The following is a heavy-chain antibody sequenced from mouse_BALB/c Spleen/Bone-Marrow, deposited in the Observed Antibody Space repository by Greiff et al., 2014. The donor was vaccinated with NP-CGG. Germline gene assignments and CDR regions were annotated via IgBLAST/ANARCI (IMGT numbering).Heavy chain of an antibody. CDR3: ARRKNVWFAY. V-gene: IGHV1-77*01. J-gene: IGHJ3*01. CDR2: IYPGTGST. Sequence: QVQLQQPGPELVKPGASVKMSCKASGYTFTDYIISWVKQRVGQGLEWIGEIYPGTGSTYYNEKFKGEATLTADKSSNIAYMQLSSLTSEDSAVYFCARRKNVWFAYWGQGTLVTVSA. CDR1: GYTFTDYI.